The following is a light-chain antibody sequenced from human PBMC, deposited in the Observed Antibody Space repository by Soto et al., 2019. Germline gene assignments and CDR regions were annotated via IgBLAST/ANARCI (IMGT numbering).Light chain of an antibody. CDR3: QKYGTSPPLT. CDR2: GAS. J-gene: IGKJ4*01. V-gene: IGKV3-20*01. Sequence: EIVLMQSPGTLSLSPGERATLSCRASQSVSNNYVAWYQQKPGQAPRLLIAGASSRATGIPDRFSGSGSGTDFTLTISRLEPEDFAVYYCQKYGTSPPLTFGGGTKVEIK. CDR1: QSVSNNY.